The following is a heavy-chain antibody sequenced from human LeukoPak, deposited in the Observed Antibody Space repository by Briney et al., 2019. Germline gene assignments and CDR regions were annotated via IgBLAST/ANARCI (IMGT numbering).Heavy chain of an antibody. CDR2: ISSSSSYI. Sequence: GGSLRLSCAASGFTFSTYSMNWVRQAPGKGLEWVSSISSSSSYIYYADSVKGRFTISRDNSKNTLYLQMNSLRAEDTAVYYCAKDRGGGYYSFDYWGQGTLVTVSS. J-gene: IGHJ4*02. V-gene: IGHV3-21*04. CDR1: GFTFSTYS. D-gene: IGHD3-22*01. CDR3: AKDRGGGYYSFDY.